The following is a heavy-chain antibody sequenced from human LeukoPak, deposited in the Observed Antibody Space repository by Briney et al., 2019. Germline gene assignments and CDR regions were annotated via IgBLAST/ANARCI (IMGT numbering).Heavy chain of an antibody. CDR3: AKGHYYGSGSLDY. D-gene: IGHD3-10*01. J-gene: IGHJ4*02. CDR1: GSTFSTYS. Sequence: PGGSLRLSCAASGSTFSTYSMNWVRQAPGKGLEWVSSISSGSDHIFYADSVKGRFTISRDNSKNTLYVQMNSLRAEDTAVYYCAKGHYYGSGSLDYWGQGTLVTVSS. CDR2: ISSGSDHI. V-gene: IGHV3-21*04.